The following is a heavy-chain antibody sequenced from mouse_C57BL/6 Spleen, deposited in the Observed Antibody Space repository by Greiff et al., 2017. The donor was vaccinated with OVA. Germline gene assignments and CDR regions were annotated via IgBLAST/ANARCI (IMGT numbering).Heavy chain of an antibody. CDR2: IYPYNGVS. J-gene: IGHJ1*03. D-gene: IGHD1-1*01. CDR1: GYSFTGYY. CDR3: SRSITTVVGDWYFDV. V-gene: IGHV1-31*01. Sequence: VQLQQSGPELVKPGASVKISCKASGYSFTGYYMHWVKQSHGNILDWIGYIYPYNGVSSYNQKFKGKATLTVDKSSSTAYMELRSLTSEDSAVYYCSRSITTVVGDWYFDVWGTGTTVTVSS.